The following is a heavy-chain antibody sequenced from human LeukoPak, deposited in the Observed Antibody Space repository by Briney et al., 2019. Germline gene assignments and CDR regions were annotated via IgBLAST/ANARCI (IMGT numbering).Heavy chain of an antibody. D-gene: IGHD5-18*01. CDR1: GFTFSTYG. CDR3: AKDRSYHYFDY. J-gene: IGHJ4*02. Sequence: GGSLRLSCAASGFTFSTYGMHWVRQAPGKGLEWVAFIRYDGSEKYSTDSVKGRFTISRDNSKNTLYLRMNSLAAEDSAVYYCAKDRSYHYFDYWGQGTLVTVSS. CDR2: IRYDGSEK. V-gene: IGHV3-30*02.